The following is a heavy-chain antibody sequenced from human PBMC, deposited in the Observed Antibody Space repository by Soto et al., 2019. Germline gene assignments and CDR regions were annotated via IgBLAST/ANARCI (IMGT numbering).Heavy chain of an antibody. Sequence: QVQLVESGGGVVQPGRSLRLSCAASGFTFSSYGMHWVRQAPGKGLEWVAVIWYDGSNKYYADSVKGRFTISRDNSKNTLYLQMNNLRAEDTAVYYCARMTRGVIEYLYFDYWGQGTLVTVSS. CDR1: GFTFSSYG. CDR3: ARMTRGVIEYLYFDY. J-gene: IGHJ4*02. V-gene: IGHV3-33*01. CDR2: IWYDGSNK. D-gene: IGHD3-10*01.